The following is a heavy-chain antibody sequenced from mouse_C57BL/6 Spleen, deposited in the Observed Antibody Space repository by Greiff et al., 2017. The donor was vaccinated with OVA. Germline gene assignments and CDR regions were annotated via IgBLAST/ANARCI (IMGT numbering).Heavy chain of an antibody. CDR3: ARGEEVTTVVESAASYWYFDV. CDR1: GFTFSSYT. D-gene: IGHD1-1*01. CDR2: ISGGGGNT. Sequence: EVMLVESGGGLVKPGGSLKLSCAASGFTFSSYTMSWVRQTPEKRLEWVATISGGGGNTYYPDSVKGRFTISRDNAKNTLYLQMSSLRAEDTALYYCARGEEVTTVVESAASYWYFDVWGTGTTVTVSS. V-gene: IGHV5-9*01. J-gene: IGHJ1*03.